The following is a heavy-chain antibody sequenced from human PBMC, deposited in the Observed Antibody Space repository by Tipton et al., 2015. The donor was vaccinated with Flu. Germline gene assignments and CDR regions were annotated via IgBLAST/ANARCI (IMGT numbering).Heavy chain of an antibody. CDR1: GLIVSSNY. V-gene: IGHV3-53*01. CDR3: ARVTGAATAYGMDV. J-gene: IGHJ6*02. CDR2: TYSGGTT. Sequence: SGLIVSSNYMSWVRQAPGKGLEWVSVTYSGGTTYYADSVKGRFTISRDKSKNTLYLQMNSLRAEDTAVYYCARVTGAATAYGMDVWGQGTTVTVSS. D-gene: IGHD2-15*01.